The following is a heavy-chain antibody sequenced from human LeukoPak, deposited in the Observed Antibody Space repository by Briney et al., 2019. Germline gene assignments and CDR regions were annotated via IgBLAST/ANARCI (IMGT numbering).Heavy chain of an antibody. CDR1: GGTFSSYA. D-gene: IGHD3-9*01. J-gene: IGHJ4*02. V-gene: IGHV1-69*04. CDR2: IIPIFGIA. CDR3: ARDLRRSYDILTGYYEGSDY. Sequence: SVKVSCKASGGTFSSYAISWVRQAPGQGLEWMGRIIPIFGIANYAQKFQGRVTITADKSTSTAYMELSSLRSEDTAVYYCARDLRRSYDILTGYYEGSDYWGQGTLVTVSS.